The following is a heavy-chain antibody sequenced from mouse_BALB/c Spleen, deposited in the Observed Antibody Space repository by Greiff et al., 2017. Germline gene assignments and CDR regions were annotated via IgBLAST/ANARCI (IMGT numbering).Heavy chain of an antibody. CDR3: ASYDGYSAY. D-gene: IGHD2-3*01. V-gene: IGHV1S81*02. J-gene: IGHJ3*01. CDR1: GYTFTSYW. CDR2: INPSNGRT. Sequence: QVQLQQPGAELVKPGASVKLSCKASGYTFTSYWMHWVKQRPGQGLEWIGEINPSNGRTNYNEKFKSKATLTVDKSSSTAYMQLSSLTSEDSAVYYCASYDGYSAYWGQGTLVTVAA.